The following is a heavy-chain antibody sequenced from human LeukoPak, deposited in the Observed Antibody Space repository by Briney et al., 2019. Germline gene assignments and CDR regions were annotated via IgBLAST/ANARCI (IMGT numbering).Heavy chain of an antibody. CDR1: GFTFSSYS. J-gene: IGHJ4*02. Sequence: SGGSLRLSCAASGFTFSSYSMNWVRQAPGKGLEWVSYISSSSGTIYYADSVKGRFTISRDNAKNSLYLQMNSLRAEGTAVYYCAREHGSGSPYFDYWGQGTLVTVSS. CDR2: ISSSSGTI. CDR3: AREHGSGSPYFDY. D-gene: IGHD3-10*01. V-gene: IGHV3-48*04.